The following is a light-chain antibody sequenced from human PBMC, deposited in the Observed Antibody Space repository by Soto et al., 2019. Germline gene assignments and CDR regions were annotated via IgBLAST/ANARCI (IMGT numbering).Light chain of an antibody. V-gene: IGLV2-14*01. CDR3: SSCTSSSTYV. CDR2: DVS. J-gene: IGLJ1*01. CDR1: SSDVGGYNY. Sequence: QCVLTQPASVSGSPGQSITISCTGTSSDVGGYNYVSWYQQHPGKAPKLMIYDVSNRPSGVSNRFSGSKSGNTASLTISGLQAEDEADYYCSSCTSSSTYVFGTGTKVTVL.